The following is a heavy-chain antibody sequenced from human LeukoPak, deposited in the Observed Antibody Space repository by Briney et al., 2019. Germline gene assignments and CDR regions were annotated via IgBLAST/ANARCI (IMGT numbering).Heavy chain of an antibody. CDR2: IIPIFGTA. CDR3: ARDPALVRGVDP. CDR1: GGTFSSYA. D-gene: IGHD3-10*01. J-gene: IGHJ5*02. Sequence: SVKVSCKASGGTFSSYAISWVRQAPGQGLEWMGGIIPIFGTANYAQKFQGRVTITADKSTSTAYMELSSLRSEDTAVYYCARDPALVRGVDPWGQGTLVTVSS. V-gene: IGHV1-69*06.